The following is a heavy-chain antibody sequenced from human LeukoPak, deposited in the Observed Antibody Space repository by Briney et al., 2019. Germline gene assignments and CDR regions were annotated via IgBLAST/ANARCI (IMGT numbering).Heavy chain of an antibody. V-gene: IGHV4-4*07. J-gene: IGHJ6*02. Sequence: SETLSLTCSVSGDSISSYYWSWLRQPAGKGLEWIGRIYGSGSTNYNPSLKTRVTLSVDTAKNQFSLRLSSVIAADTAVYYCAKMDDQDYYGMDVWGQGTTVTVSS. CDR2: IYGSGST. D-gene: IGHD2-2*03. CDR3: AKMDDQDYYGMDV. CDR1: GDSISSYY.